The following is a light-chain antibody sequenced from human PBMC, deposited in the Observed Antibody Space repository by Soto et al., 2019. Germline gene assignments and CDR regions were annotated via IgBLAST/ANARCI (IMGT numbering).Light chain of an antibody. CDR1: SSNIGNNA. CDR3: AAWDDSLSAWV. CDR2: YYD. V-gene: IGLV1-36*01. J-gene: IGLJ3*02. Sequence: QSVLTQPPSVSEAPRQRVTISCSGSSSNIGNNAVNWYQHLPGKSPKLLIYYYDLLPSGVSDRFSGSTSGTSASLTISGLQSEDEADYYCAAWDDSLSAWVFGGGTKLTVL.